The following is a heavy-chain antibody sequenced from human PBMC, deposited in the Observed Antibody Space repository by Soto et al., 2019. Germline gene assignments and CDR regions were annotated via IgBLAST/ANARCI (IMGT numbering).Heavy chain of an antibody. D-gene: IGHD6-19*01. Sequence: GGSLRLSCAASGFTFSSYAMSWVRQAPGKGLKWVSAISGTGGSTYYSDSVRGRFTISRDNSKNTLYLQMNNLRPDDTAVYYCAVPTGIEVTGPDYWGQGTLVTVSS. CDR2: ISGTGGST. J-gene: IGHJ4*02. CDR3: AVPTGIEVTGPDY. V-gene: IGHV3-23*01. CDR1: GFTFSSYA.